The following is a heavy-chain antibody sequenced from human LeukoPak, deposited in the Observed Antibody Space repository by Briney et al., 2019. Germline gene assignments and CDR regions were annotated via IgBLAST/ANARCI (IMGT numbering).Heavy chain of an antibody. Sequence: PSQTLSLTCAVSGGSISSGGYSWSWIRQPPGKGLEWIGYIYHSGSTYYNPSLKSRVTISVDRSKNQFSLKLSSVTAADTAVYYCARDRLHYGMDVWGQGTTVRVSS. J-gene: IGHJ6*02. CDR2: IYHSGST. CDR3: ARDRLHYGMDV. CDR1: GGSISSGGYS. V-gene: IGHV4-30-2*01.